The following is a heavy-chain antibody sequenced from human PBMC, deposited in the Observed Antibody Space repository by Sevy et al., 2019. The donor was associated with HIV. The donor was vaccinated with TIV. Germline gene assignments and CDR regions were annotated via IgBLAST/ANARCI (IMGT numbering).Heavy chain of an antibody. J-gene: IGHJ4*02. CDR2: ISYDGSNK. CDR1: GLTFSSYA. D-gene: IGHD6-19*01. Sequence: GGSLRLSCAASGLTFSSYAMHWVRQAPGKGLEWVAVISYDGSNKYYADSVKGRFTISRDNSKNTLYLQMNSLRAEDTAVYHCARAVAVAGPGDYWGQGTLVTVSS. CDR3: ARAVAVAGPGDY. V-gene: IGHV3-30-3*01.